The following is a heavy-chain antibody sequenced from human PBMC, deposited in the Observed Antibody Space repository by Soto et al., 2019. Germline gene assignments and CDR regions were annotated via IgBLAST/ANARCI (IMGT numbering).Heavy chain of an antibody. CDR3: ARDTIAAAGNYYYYYGMDV. CDR2: IYYSGST. CDR1: GGSISSYY. V-gene: IGHV4-59*01. J-gene: IGHJ6*02. D-gene: IGHD6-13*01. Sequence: SETLSLTXTVSGGSISSYYWSWIRQPPGKGLEWIGYIYYSGSTNYNPSLKSRVTISVDTSKNQFSLKLSSVTAADTAVYYCARDTIAAAGNYYYYYGMDVWGQGTTVTVSS.